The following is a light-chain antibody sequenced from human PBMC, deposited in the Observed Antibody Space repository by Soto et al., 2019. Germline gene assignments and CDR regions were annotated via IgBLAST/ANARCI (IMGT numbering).Light chain of an antibody. V-gene: IGKV1-5*03. J-gene: IGKJ2*01. CDR1: QSISSW. Sequence: DIQMTQSPSTLSASVGDRVTITCRASQSISSWLAWYQQKPGKAPKLLIYKASSLESGVPSRFSGSGSGTEFTLTISRLQPHDFATYYCQKYNSYSYTVGQGTKLQIK. CDR2: KAS. CDR3: QKYNSYSYT.